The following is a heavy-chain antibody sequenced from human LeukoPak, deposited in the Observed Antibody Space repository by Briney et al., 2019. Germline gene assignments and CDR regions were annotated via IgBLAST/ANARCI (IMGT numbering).Heavy chain of an antibody. CDR1: GGSITSGDYY. CDR2: IYYSGST. D-gene: IGHD3-10*01. V-gene: IGHV4-30-4*08. CDR3: ARDGYYYGSGSYPRRVL. J-gene: IGHJ4*02. Sequence: SQTLSLTCTVSGGSITSGDYYWSWIRQPPGKGLEWMGYIYYSGSTYYNPSLNRRATISVTTSRTQFSLKPSSVTAAPPASYYCARDGYYYGSGSYPRRVLWGQGTLVTVSS.